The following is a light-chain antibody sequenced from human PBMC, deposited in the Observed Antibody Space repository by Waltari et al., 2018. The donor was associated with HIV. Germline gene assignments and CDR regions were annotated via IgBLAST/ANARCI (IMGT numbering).Light chain of an antibody. CDR2: EVS. CDR3: SSYTNKYTWV. J-gene: IGLJ3*02. Sequence: QSALTQPASVSGSPGQSITISCTGTTSDIGEYNYVSWFQPHPAEAPKLIIFEVSNRPLGVASRFAGSKSGNTASLTVAGLQPEDEADYYCSSYTNKYTWVFGGGTKLTVL. V-gene: IGLV2-14*01. CDR1: TSDIGEYNY.